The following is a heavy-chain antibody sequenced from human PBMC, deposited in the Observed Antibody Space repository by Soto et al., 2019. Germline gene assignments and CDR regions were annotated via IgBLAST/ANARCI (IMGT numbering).Heavy chain of an antibody. CDR2: IWYDGVTK. J-gene: IGHJ4*02. D-gene: IGHD3-10*01. Sequence: QEQLVESGGGVVKPGTSMRLSCAASGLTFSNYGMHWVRQAPGKGLEWVAVIWYDGVTKFYADSVQGRFSISRDNSKNTLYLQMNSLRAEDTAVYFCATVDNYYGSAFWGQGTLVTVSP. V-gene: IGHV3-33*01. CDR3: ATVDNYYGSAF. CDR1: GLTFSNYG.